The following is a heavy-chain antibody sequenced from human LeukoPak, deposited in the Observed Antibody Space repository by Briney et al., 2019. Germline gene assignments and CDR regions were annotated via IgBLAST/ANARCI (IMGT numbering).Heavy chain of an antibody. V-gene: IGHV4-59*12. CDR3: ARDDYSTRFNP. CDR2: IYYSGST. Sequence: SETLSLTCTVSGGSISSYYWSWIRQPPGKGLEWIGYIYYSGSTNYNPSLKSRVTISVDTSKNQFSLKLSSVTAADTAVYYCARDDYSTRFNPWGQGTLVTVSS. J-gene: IGHJ5*02. CDR1: GGSISSYY. D-gene: IGHD3-16*01.